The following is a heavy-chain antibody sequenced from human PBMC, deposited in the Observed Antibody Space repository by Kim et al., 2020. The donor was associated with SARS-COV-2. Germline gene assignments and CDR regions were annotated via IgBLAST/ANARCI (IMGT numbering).Heavy chain of an antibody. V-gene: IGHV3-21*01. CDR3: ARFEGYGMDV. J-gene: IGHJ6*02. Sequence: SYIHYADSAKGRFTISRDNAKSSLFLQMNSLRVEDTGVYYCARFEGYGMDVWGQGTTVTVSS. CDR2: SYI. D-gene: IGHD3-9*01.